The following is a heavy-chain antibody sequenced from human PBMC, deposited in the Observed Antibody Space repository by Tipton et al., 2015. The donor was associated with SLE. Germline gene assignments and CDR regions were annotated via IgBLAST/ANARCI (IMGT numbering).Heavy chain of an antibody. V-gene: IGHV3-74*01. Sequence: SLRLSCAASGFTFSSYWMHWVRQAPGKGLVWVSRINSDGSSTSYADSVKGRFTISRDNAKNTLYLQMNSLRAEDTAVYYCARVRLVVPAAIRGVGFLDYWGQGTLVTVSS. J-gene: IGHJ4*02. CDR2: INSDGSST. D-gene: IGHD2-2*02. CDR3: ARVRLVVPAAIRGVGFLDY. CDR1: GFTFSSYW.